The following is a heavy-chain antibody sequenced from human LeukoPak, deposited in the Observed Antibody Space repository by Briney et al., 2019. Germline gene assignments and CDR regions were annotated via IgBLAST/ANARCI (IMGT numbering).Heavy chain of an antibody. CDR3: ARDRDYYDSRGFDY. V-gene: IGHV4-4*07. CDR2: IYTSGST. CDR1: GGSISSYY. D-gene: IGHD3-22*01. Sequence: KTSETLSLTCTVSGGSISSYYWSWIRQPAGKGLEWIGRIYTSGSTNYNPSLKSRVTMSVDTSKNQFSLKLSSVTAADTAVYYCARDRDYYDSRGFDYWGQGTLVTVSS. J-gene: IGHJ4*02.